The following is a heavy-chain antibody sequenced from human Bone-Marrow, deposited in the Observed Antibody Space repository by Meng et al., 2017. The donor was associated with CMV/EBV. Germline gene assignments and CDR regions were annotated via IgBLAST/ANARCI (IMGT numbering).Heavy chain of an antibody. J-gene: IGHJ6*02. CDR3: ARDVSMDV. D-gene: IGHD5/OR15-5a*01. Sequence: GGSLRLSCAASGFTFSSYTMNWVRQAPGKGLEWVSSVSSSSMYIYYADSVKGRFTISRDNAKNSVFLQMDSLGAEDTAVYYCARDVSMDVWGQGTTVTVSS. V-gene: IGHV3-21*01. CDR1: GFTFSSYT. CDR2: VSSSSMYI.